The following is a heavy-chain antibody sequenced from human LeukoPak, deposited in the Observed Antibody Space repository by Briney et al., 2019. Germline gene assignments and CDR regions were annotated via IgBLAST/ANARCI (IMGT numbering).Heavy chain of an antibody. J-gene: IGHJ4*02. V-gene: IGHV4-34*01. CDR1: GGSFSGYY. Sequence: PSETLSLTCAVYGGSFSGYYWSWIRQPPGSGLEWIGEINHIGSTNYTPSLKSRVTISVDTSKNQFSLKLSSVTAADTAVYYCARGYDILTGYTRSFDYWGQGTLVTVSS. D-gene: IGHD3-9*01. CDR2: INHIGST. CDR3: ARGYDILTGYTRSFDY.